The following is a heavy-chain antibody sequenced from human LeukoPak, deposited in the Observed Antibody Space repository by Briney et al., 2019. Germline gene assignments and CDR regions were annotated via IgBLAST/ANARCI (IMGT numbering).Heavy chain of an antibody. V-gene: IGHV3-30*18. Sequence: PGRSLRLSCAASGFTFSSYGMHWVRQAPGKGLEWVAVISYDGSNKYYADSVKGRFTISRDNSKNTLYLQMNSLRAEDTAVYYCAKESVELRYFDWLSPFDYWGQGTLVPVSS. J-gene: IGHJ4*02. D-gene: IGHD3-9*01. CDR3: AKESVELRYFDWLSPFDY. CDR1: GFTFSSYG. CDR2: ISYDGSNK.